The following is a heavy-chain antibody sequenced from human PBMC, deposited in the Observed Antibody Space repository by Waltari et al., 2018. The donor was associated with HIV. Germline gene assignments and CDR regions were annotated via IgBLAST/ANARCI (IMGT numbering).Heavy chain of an antibody. CDR3: ASQCRPRSHDCSSTSCYVCYYYYGMDV. J-gene: IGHJ6*02. Sequence: QLQLQESGPGLVKPSETLSLTCTVSGGSISSSSYYWGWIRQPPGKGLEWIGSIHYSGSTYYNPSLKSRVTISVDTSKNQFSLKLSSVTAADTAVYYCASQCRPRSHDCSSTSCYVCYYYYGMDVWGQGTTVTVSS. V-gene: IGHV4-39*01. D-gene: IGHD2-2*01. CDR1: GGSISSSSYY. CDR2: IHYSGST.